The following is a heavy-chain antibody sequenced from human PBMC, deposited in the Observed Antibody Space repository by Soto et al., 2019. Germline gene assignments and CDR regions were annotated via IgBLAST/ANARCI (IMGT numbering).Heavy chain of an antibody. D-gene: IGHD6-25*01. CDR1: GVSINNGNDY. CDR3: VRGTDLYKCGF. Sequence: QVQLQESGPGLVKPSGTLSLTCTVSGVSINNGNDYWTWIRQHPGKGLEWIGHVHYSGSIHYNPSLPSRVTLSADTSKNQVCLELSSATVADTAVYYCVRGTDLYKCGFWGKGTLVTVSS. V-gene: IGHV4-31*03. J-gene: IGHJ4*02. CDR2: VHYSGSI.